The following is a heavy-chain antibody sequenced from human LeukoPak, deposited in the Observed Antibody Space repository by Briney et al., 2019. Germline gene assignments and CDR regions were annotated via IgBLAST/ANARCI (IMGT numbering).Heavy chain of an antibody. J-gene: IGHJ5*02. CDR3: ARTWNWNYSNWFDP. CDR1: GASMTSSNW. Sequence: SETLPLTCAISGASMTSSNWWSWVRQPPGKGLEWIGEISHSGSTNYNPSLKSRVTISVDTSKNQFSLKLSSVTAADTAVYYCARTWNWNYSNWFDPWGQGTLVTVSS. V-gene: IGHV4-4*02. D-gene: IGHD1-7*01. CDR2: ISHSGST.